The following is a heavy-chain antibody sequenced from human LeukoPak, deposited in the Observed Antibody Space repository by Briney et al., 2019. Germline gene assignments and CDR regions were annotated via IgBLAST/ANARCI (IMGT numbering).Heavy chain of an antibody. D-gene: IGHD5-24*01. Sequence: RASVKVSCKASGYTFTSYYMHWVRQAPGQGLEWMGIINPSGGSTIYAQKFQGRVTMTRDTSTSTVYMELSSLRSEATAVYSCARGVKMATDLWGQGTLVTVSS. V-gene: IGHV1-46*01. CDR3: ARGVKMATDL. CDR1: GYTFTSYY. J-gene: IGHJ4*02. CDR2: INPSGGST.